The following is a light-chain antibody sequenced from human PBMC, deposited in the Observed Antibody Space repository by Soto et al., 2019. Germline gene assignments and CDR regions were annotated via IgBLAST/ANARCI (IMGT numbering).Light chain of an antibody. Sequence: DIQMPQSPSSLSASVGDRVSITCRASQYIYNYLSWYQQKPGKAPKLLIYDASSLQSGVPPRFSGSGSGTDFTLRINSLQPEEFATYYCQQTYSTPLTVGGGTKVDI. CDR1: QYIYNY. CDR2: DAS. CDR3: QQTYSTPLT. V-gene: IGKV1-39*01. J-gene: IGKJ4*01.